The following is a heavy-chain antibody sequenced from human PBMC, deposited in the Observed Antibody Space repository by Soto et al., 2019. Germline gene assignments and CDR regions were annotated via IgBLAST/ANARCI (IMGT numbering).Heavy chain of an antibody. CDR1: GGSFSGYY. V-gene: IGHV4-34*01. CDR3: ARPRGRITTLYYFDY. J-gene: IGHJ4*02. D-gene: IGHD3-22*01. CDR2: INHSGST. Sequence: SETLSLTCAVYGGSFSGYYWSWIRQPPGKGLEWIGEINHSGSTNYNPSLKSRVTISVDTSKNQFSLKLSSVTAADTAVYYCARPRGRITTLYYFDYWGQGTLVTVSS.